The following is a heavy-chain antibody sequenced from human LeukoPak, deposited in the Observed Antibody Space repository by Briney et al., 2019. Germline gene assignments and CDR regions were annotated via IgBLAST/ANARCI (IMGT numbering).Heavy chain of an antibody. CDR3: ARDRGLLDGFDI. J-gene: IGHJ3*02. Sequence: SETLSLTCTVSGGSISSYYWSWIRQPPGKGLEWIAYIDDSGSSNYNPSLKSRVTISVDTSKNQFSLKLNSVIAADTAVYFCARDRGLLDGFDIWGQGTMVTVSS. CDR1: GGSISSYY. V-gene: IGHV4-59*01. CDR2: IDDSGSS. D-gene: IGHD3-10*01.